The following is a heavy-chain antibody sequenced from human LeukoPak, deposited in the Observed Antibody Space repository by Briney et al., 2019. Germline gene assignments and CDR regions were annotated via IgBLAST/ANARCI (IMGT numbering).Heavy chain of an antibody. CDR3: ARLISCGWPYYYYYYMDV. D-gene: IGHD6-19*01. Sequence: GESLKISCKGSGYSFTSYWIGWVRQMPGKSLEWMGIIYPGDSDTRYSPSFQGQVTISADKSISTAYLQWSSLKASDTAMYYCARLISCGWPYYYYYYMDVWGKGTTVTVSS. J-gene: IGHJ6*03. CDR1: GYSFTSYW. CDR2: IYPGDSDT. V-gene: IGHV5-51*01.